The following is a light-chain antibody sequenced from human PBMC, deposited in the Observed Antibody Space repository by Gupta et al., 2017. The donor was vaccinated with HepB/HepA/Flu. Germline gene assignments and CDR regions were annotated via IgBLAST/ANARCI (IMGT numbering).Light chain of an antibody. CDR2: GAS. CDR3: QQYGSSLSIT. Sequence: ERVLTPSCGTLSWSPGQRATLSGRASQSVSSSCLAWFQQKPGQAPRLLLYGASSRATGIPDRFSGSGSGTDLTLTISRLEPEDFAVYYCQQYGSSLSITFGQGTRLEIK. CDR1: QSVSSSC. V-gene: IGKV3-20*01. J-gene: IGKJ5*01.